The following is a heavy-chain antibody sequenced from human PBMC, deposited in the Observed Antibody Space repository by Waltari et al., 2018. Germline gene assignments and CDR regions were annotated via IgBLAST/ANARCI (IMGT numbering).Heavy chain of an antibody. CDR2: RKKDGNRE. V-gene: IGHV3-7*01. J-gene: IGHJ4*02. CDR1: GFTFRDHW. D-gene: IGHD3-9*01. CDR3: ARDHWFSLDL. Sequence: EEQVVESGGGLVQPGGSMRLSCVASGFTFRDHWMAWVRQAPGEGLEWVTKRKKDGNREMYMVSVKGRFTISKDNTKNSVFLQMNSLRAEDTAVYYCARDHWFSLDLWGQGTLVTVSS.